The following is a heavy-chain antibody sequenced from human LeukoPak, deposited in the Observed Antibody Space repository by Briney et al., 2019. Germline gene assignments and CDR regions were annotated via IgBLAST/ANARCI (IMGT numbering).Heavy chain of an antibody. V-gene: IGHV3-64D*06. Sequence: PGGSLRLSCSASGFTFSGYNMHWVRQVPGEGLECVSGITRDGHTTYYGDSVKGRFTISRDNSKKNLYLEMKSLKSEDTALYYCMRAYSRGWYQDSWGQGTLVTVSS. CDR1: GFTFSGYN. CDR2: ITRDGHTT. D-gene: IGHD6-19*01. J-gene: IGHJ4*02. CDR3: MRAYSRGWYQDS.